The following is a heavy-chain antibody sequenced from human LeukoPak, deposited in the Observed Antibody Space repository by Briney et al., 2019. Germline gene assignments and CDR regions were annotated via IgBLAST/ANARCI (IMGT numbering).Heavy chain of an antibody. CDR3: ARVSVDAFDI. V-gene: IGHV3-21*01. D-gene: IGHD3-16*02. CDR1: GFTFSSYS. CDR2: ISSSSSYI. Sequence: GGSLRLSCAASGFTFSSYSINWVRQAPGKGLEWVSSISSSSSYIYYADSVKGRFTISRDNAKNSLYLQMNSLRAEDTAVYYCARVSVDAFDIWGQGTMVTVSS. J-gene: IGHJ3*02.